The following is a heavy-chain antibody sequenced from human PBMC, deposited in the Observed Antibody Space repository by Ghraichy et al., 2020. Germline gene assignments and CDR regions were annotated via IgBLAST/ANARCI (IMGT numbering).Heavy chain of an antibody. J-gene: IGHJ6*02. CDR1: GFTFSSYA. CDR3: ARDVGFDNSAGSLDV. V-gene: IGHV3-21*01. D-gene: IGHD4-23*01. Sequence: GESLNISCAASGFTFSSYAMNWVRQAPGKGLEWVSSISTRSTYKNYAPSVKGRFTVSRDNAKNSLFLQMDSLRAADTAVYYCARDVGFDNSAGSLDVWGHGTWVIVSS. CDR2: ISTRSTYK.